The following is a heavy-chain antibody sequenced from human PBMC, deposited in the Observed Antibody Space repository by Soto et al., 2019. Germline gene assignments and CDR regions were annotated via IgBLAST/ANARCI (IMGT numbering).Heavy chain of an antibody. Sequence: ASVKVSCKASGYTFTSYGISWVRQAPGQGLEWMGWISAYSGGTNYAQKFQGRVTMTRDTSISTAYMELSRLRSDDTAVYYCARAGVLDYYFDYWGQGTLVTVSS. CDR3: ARAGVLDYYFDY. V-gene: IGHV1-2*02. CDR1: GYTFTSYG. D-gene: IGHD2-8*01. J-gene: IGHJ4*02. CDR2: ISAYSGGT.